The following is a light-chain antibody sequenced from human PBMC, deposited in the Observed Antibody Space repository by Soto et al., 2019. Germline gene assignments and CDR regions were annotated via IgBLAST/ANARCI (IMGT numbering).Light chain of an antibody. V-gene: IGKV1-9*01. CDR2: AAS. Sequence: ICLSHCSSAPAAPEGTSGTLTCRASQDISSYFAWYQQKPGKAPKHLIYAASTWQHGVPSRCSGSGAGTDFSLTIISMLPHDYSANYCRQHSSNTAQTLGRGTKVDIK. J-gene: IGKJ1*01. CDR3: RQHSSNTAQT. CDR1: QDISSY.